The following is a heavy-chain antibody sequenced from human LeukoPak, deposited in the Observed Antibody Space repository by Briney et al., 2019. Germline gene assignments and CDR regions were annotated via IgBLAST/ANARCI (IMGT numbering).Heavy chain of an antibody. CDR3: VKLWIPEGHDAFDI. D-gene: IGHD5-18*01. Sequence: PGGSLRLSCAASGFTVSSNYMSWVRQAPGKGLEWVSVIYSGGSTYYADSVKGRFTISRDNSKNTLYLQMNSLRAEDTAVYYCVKLWIPEGHDAFDIWGQGTMVTVSS. CDR1: GFTVSSNY. V-gene: IGHV3-53*01. CDR2: IYSGGST. J-gene: IGHJ3*02.